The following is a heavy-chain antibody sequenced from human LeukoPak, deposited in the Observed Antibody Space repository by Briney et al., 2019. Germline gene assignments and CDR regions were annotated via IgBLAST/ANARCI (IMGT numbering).Heavy chain of an antibody. J-gene: IGHJ4*02. D-gene: IGHD2/OR15-2a*01. CDR2: ISGGGHST. CDR3: TKAYFFDSGTSSIFDY. CDR1: GFTFSSYA. Sequence: SGGSLRLSCAASGFTFSSYAMNWVRQAPGKGLEWVSAISGGGHSTYYANSVKGRFTISRDNSKNTLYLQMNSLRAEDTAIYYCTKAYFFDSGTSSIFDYWGQGTLVTVSS. V-gene: IGHV3-23*01.